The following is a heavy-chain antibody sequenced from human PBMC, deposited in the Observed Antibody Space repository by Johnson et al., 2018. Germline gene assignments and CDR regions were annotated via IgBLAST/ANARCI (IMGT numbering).Heavy chain of an antibody. CDR2: ISYDGSNK. D-gene: IGHD2-2*01. CDR3: ARASQIVVVPAAISWFDP. V-gene: IGHV3-30-3*01. J-gene: IGHJ5*02. CDR1: GFTFSSYA. Sequence: QVQLVQSGGGVVQPGRSLRLSCAASGFTFSSYAMHWVRQAPGKGLEWVAVISYDGSNKYYADSVKGRFTISRDNSKNTLYLQMNSLRAEDTAVYYCARASQIVVVPAAISWFDPWGQGTLVTVSS.